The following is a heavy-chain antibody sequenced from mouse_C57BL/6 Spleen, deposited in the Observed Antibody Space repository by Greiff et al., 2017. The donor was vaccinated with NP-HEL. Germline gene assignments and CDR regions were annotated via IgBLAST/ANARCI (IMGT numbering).Heavy chain of an antibody. CDR3: AREEDYDYEGY. CDR1: GYTFTDYN. D-gene: IGHD2-4*01. V-gene: IGHV1-22*01. J-gene: IGHJ2*01. Sequence: EVKLMESGPELVKPGASVKMSCKASGYTFTDYNMHWVKQSHGKSLEWIGYINPNNGGTSYNQKFKGKATLTVNKSSSTAYMEPSSLTSEDSAVYYCAREEDYDYEGYWGQGTTLTVSS. CDR2: INPNNGGT.